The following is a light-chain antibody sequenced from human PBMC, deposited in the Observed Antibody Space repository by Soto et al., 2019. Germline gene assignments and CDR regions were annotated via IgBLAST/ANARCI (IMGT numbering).Light chain of an antibody. V-gene: IGKV3-20*01. Sequence: EIVLTQSPGTLSLSPGERATLSCRASQSVSSSYLAWYQQKPGQAPRLLIYGASSRATGIPDRSSGSGSGTDFTLTISRLEPDDFAVYYCQQYGSLPPTCGQGPKLEIK. J-gene: IGKJ1*01. CDR1: QSVSSSY. CDR2: GAS. CDR3: QQYGSLPPT.